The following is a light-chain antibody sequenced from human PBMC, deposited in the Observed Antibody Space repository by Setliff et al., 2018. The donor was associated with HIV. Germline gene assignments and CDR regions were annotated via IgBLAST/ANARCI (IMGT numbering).Light chain of an antibody. J-gene: IGLJ1*01. V-gene: IGLV2-14*03. Sequence: QSALTQPASVSGSPGQSITLSCTGTSSDVGGYNYVSWYQQHPGKAPKLRIYDVSNRPSGVSNRFSGSKSGNTASLTISGLQAEDEADYYCSSYTSTSTLVVFGTGTRSPS. CDR2: DVS. CDR3: SSYTSTSTLVV. CDR1: SSDVGGYNY.